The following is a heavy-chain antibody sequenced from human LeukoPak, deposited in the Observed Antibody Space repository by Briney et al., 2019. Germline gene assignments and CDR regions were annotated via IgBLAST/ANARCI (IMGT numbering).Heavy chain of an antibody. Sequence: PSETLSLTCTVSSGAITSYYWSWIRQPAGKGLEWIGRIYTIGSTNYNPSLKSRVTMSVDTSKNQFSLKRSSVTAADTAVYYCARGGFSYYDSSGYLNFDYWGQGTLVTVSS. J-gene: IGHJ4*02. CDR3: ARGGFSYYDSSGYLNFDY. CDR1: SGAITSYY. CDR2: IYTIGST. D-gene: IGHD3-22*01. V-gene: IGHV4-4*07.